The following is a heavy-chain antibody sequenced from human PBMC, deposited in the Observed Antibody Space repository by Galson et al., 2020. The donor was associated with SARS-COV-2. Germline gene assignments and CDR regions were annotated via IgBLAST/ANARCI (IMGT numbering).Heavy chain of an antibody. J-gene: IGHJ5*02. D-gene: IGHD1-20*01. Sequence: QTPSPTCAVSGASLNSVDTYWGWIRHSPGKDLEWIGYIHYRAQTYTNPSPKRRVTISVDKSKNHFSLKLASMTATDTAVYYCVSILLYSESNWYFDPWGQGALVTVSS. CDR3: VSILLYSESNWYFDP. CDR1: GASLNSVDTY. CDR2: IHYRAQT. V-gene: IGHV4-30-4*01.